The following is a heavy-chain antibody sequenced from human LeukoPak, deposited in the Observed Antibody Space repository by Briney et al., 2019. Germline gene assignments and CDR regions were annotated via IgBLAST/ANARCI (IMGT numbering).Heavy chain of an antibody. CDR3: ARVRPIAAAQYPYYYYYGMDV. D-gene: IGHD6-13*01. CDR1: GGSFSGYY. CDR2: INHSGST. J-gene: IGHJ6*02. Sequence: SETLSLTCAVYGGSFSGYYWSWIRQPPGKGLEWIGEINHSGSTNYNPSLKNRVTISVDTSKNQFSLKLSSVTAADTAVYYCARVRPIAAAQYPYYYYYGMDVWGQGTTVTVSS. V-gene: IGHV4-34*01.